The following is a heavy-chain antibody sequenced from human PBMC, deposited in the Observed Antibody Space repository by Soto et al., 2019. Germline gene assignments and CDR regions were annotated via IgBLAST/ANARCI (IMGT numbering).Heavy chain of an antibody. CDR2: IYHSGTT. D-gene: IGHD2-21*01. CDR1: VGAISSGGCS. CDR3: ARENNVLPRGYSDY. J-gene: IGHJ4*02. Sequence: QLQLQESGSGLVKPSHTLSLPCADSVGAISSGGCSWRWIRQPPGKRLEWLGYIYHSGTTYYNPSRKSCVTIAGDRAKNQFALKLSSVTAADTAVYYCARENNVLPRGYSDYWGQGTLVTVSA. V-gene: IGHV4-30-2*01.